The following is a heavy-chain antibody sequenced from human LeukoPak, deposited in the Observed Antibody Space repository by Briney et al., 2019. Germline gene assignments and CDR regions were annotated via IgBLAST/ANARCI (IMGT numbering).Heavy chain of an antibody. CDR3: AKSDDSSGYYYDY. D-gene: IGHD3-22*01. CDR1: GYTFTSYG. CDR2: ISAYNGNT. J-gene: IGHJ4*02. V-gene: IGHV1-18*01. Sequence: ASVKVSCKASGYTFTSYGISWVRQAPGQGLEWMGWISAYNGNTNYAQKLQGRVTITADKSTSTAYMELSSLRSEDTAVYYCAKSDDSSGYYYDYWGQGTLVTVSS.